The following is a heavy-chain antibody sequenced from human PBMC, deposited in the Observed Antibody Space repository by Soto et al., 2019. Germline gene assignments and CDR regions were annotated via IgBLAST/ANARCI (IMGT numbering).Heavy chain of an antibody. V-gene: IGHV1-2*02. CDR2: INPNSGGT. D-gene: IGHD2-2*02. CDR3: ARSLTEGYCTITGCYTRPLYGMDV. Sequence: ASVKVSCKASGYTFSGYYIHWLRQAPGQGLEWMGWINPNSGGTNYAQKFQGRVTVTRDTPTSTAYMELSRLTSGDTAVYYCARSLTEGYCTITGCYTRPLYGMDVWGQGTTVTVSS. CDR1: GYTFSGYY. J-gene: IGHJ6*02.